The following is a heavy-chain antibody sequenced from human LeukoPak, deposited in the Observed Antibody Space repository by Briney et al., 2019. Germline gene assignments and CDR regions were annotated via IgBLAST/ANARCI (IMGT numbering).Heavy chain of an antibody. CDR2: IYYSGST. D-gene: IGHD3-22*01. J-gene: IGHJ4*02. V-gene: IGHV4-39*01. CDR1: GGSISSSSYY. Sequence: SETLSRTCTVSGGSISSSSYYWGWIRQPPGKGLEWIGSIYYSGSTYYNPSLKSRVTISVDTSKNQFSLKLGSVTAADTAVYYCAGDYYDAYWGQGTLVTVSS. CDR3: AGDYYDAY.